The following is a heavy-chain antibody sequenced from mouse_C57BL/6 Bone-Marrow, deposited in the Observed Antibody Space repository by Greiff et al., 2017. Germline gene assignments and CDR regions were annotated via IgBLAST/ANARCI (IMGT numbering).Heavy chain of an antibody. CDR1: GYTFTGYW. V-gene: IGHV1-9*01. CDR2: ILPGSGST. Sequence: VQGVESGAELMKPGASVKLSCKATGYTFTGYWIEWVKQRPGHGLEWIGEILPGSGSTNYNEKFKGKATFTADTSSNTAYMQLSSLTTEDSTIYYCARLYYSNYGRPYWYFDVWGTGTTVTVSS. J-gene: IGHJ1*03. D-gene: IGHD2-5*01. CDR3: ARLYYSNYGRPYWYFDV.